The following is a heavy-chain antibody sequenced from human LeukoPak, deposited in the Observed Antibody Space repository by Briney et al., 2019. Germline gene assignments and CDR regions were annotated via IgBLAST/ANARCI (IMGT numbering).Heavy chain of an antibody. D-gene: IGHD2-2*01. CDR3: AARALYCSSTSCYYFDY. J-gene: IGHJ4*02. CDR2: IIPIFGTA. V-gene: IGHV1-69*13. Sequence: GASAKVSCKASGGTFSSYAISWVRQAPGQGLEWMGGIIPIFGTANYAQKFQGRVTITADESTSTAYMELSSLGSEDTAVYYCAARALYCSSTSCYYFDYWGQGTLVTVSS. CDR1: GGTFSSYA.